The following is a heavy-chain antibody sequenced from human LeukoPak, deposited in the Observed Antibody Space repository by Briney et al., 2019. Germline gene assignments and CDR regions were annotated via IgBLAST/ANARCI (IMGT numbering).Heavy chain of an antibody. CDR1: GYTFTGYY. CDR3: ARDSGEGSQLPYFDY. D-gene: IGHD1-26*01. J-gene: IGHJ4*02. CDR2: INPNSGGT. Sequence: ASVKVSCKASGYTFTGYYMHWVRQAPGQGLEWMGWINPNSGGTNYAQKFQGWVTMTRDTSISTAYMELSRLRSDDTAVYYCARDSGEGSQLPYFDYWGQGTLVTVSS. V-gene: IGHV1-2*04.